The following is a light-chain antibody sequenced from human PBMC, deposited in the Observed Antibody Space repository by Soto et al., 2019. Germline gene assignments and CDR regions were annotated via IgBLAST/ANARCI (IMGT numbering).Light chain of an antibody. CDR2: DVS. CDR3: STYTSSSTPL. CDR1: SSDVGGYNY. J-gene: IGLJ2*01. V-gene: IGLV2-14*01. Sequence: QSALTQPASVSGSPGQSITISCTGTSSDVGGYNYVSWYQQHPGKAPKLMIYDVSNRPSGVSNRFSGSKSGNTASLTTSGLQAEDEADYYCSTYTSSSTPLFGGGTMLTV.